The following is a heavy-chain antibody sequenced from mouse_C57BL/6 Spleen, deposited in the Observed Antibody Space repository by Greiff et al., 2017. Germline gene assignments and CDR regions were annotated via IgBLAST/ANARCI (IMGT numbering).Heavy chain of an antibody. CDR3: ARYGSNPYYAMDY. CDR1: GYTFTSYW. V-gene: IGHV1-50*01. CDR2: IDPSDSYT. Sequence: QVQLQQPGAELVKPGASVKLSCKASGYTFTSYWMQWVKQRPGQGLEWIGEIDPSDSYTNYNQKFKGKATLTVDTSSSTAYMQLSSLTSEDSAVYYCARYGSNPYYAMDYWGQGTSLTVSS. D-gene: IGHD1-1*01. J-gene: IGHJ4*01.